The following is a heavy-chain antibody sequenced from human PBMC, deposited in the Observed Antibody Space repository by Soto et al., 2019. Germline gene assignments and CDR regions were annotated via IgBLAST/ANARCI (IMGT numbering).Heavy chain of an antibody. Sequence: QVQLVQSGAEVKKPGASVKVSCKASGDTFTDYYIHWVRQAPGQGLEWMGTVNPSGGHTTYAQHFLGRMTMTRDTSTSTLYMELTCLSSEDTAIYYSARGGYVVVVTAALDYWGQGTLVTVSS. CDR3: ARGGYVVVVTAALDY. D-gene: IGHD2-21*02. CDR1: GDTFTDYY. J-gene: IGHJ4*02. V-gene: IGHV1-46*01. CDR2: VNPSGGHT.